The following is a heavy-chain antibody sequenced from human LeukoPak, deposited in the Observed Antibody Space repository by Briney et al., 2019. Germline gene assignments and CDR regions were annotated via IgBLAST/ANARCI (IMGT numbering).Heavy chain of an antibody. CDR1: GFTFSSYE. CDR2: IGGSGVST. J-gene: IGHJ4*02. CDR3: AKDFNQYGDD. Sequence: GGSLRLSCAASGFTFSSYEMNWVRQAPGKGLEWVSGIGGSGVSTYYADSVKGRFTISRDNSKNTLYLQMNSLRAEDTAVYYCAKDFNQYGDDWGQGTLVTVSS. D-gene: IGHD4-17*01. V-gene: IGHV3-23*01.